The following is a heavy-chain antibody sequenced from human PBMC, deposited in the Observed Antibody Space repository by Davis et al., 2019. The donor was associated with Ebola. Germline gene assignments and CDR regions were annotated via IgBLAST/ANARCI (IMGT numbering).Heavy chain of an antibody. Sequence: GESLKISCAASGFTFSSYGMHWVRQAPGKGLEWVALISYDGSNKYYADSVKGRFTISRDNSKNTLYLQMNSLRAEDTAVYYCAKDQVHYDFWSGYDAFDIWGQGTMVTVSS. D-gene: IGHD3-3*01. CDR2: ISYDGSNK. V-gene: IGHV3-30*18. J-gene: IGHJ3*02. CDR3: AKDQVHYDFWSGYDAFDI. CDR1: GFTFSSYG.